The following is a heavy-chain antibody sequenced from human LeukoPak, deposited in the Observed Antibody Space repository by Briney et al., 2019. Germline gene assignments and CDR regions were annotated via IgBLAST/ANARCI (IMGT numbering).Heavy chain of an antibody. J-gene: IGHJ3*02. CDR2: IYSSETT. CDR1: GGTITGYH. CDR3: ARRNDFDI. Sequence: SETLSLTCTVSGGTITGYHWSWIRQPPGKGLEWIGYIYSSETTNYKPSLKSRVTISADTSKNQFSLKLTSVTAADTAIYYCARRNDFDIWGQGTMVTVSS. V-gene: IGHV4-4*08.